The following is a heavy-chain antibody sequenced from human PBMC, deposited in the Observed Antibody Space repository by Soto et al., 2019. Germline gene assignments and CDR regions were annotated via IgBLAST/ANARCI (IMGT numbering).Heavy chain of an antibody. CDR1: GGSFSGYY. V-gene: IGHV4-34*01. CDR2: INHSGST. Sequence: TSETLCLTCAVYGGSFSGYYWSWLRQPPGKGLEWIGEINHSGSTNYNPSLKSRVTISVDTSKNQFSLKLSSVTAADTAVYYCARGRRLPITMVRGVPSYFDYWGQGTLVTVSP. J-gene: IGHJ4*02. CDR3: ARGRRLPITMVRGVPSYFDY. D-gene: IGHD3-10*01.